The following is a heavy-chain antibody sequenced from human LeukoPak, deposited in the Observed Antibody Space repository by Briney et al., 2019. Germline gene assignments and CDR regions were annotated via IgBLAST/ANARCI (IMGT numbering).Heavy chain of an antibody. CDR3: ARWDSSFWYWFDP. CDR2: ISAYNYHT. V-gene: IGHV1-18*04. CDR1: GYTFTSYY. Sequence: ASVKVSCKASGYTFTSYYMHWVRQAPGQGLEWMGWISAYNYHTKYAQKFQGRVTMTTDTSTSTAYMELRSLRSDDTAIYYCARWDSSFWYWFDPWGQGTLVTVSS. D-gene: IGHD6-13*01. J-gene: IGHJ5*02.